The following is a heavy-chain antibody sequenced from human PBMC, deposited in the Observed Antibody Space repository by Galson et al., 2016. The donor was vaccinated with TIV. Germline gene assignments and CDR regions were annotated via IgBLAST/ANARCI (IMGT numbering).Heavy chain of an antibody. Sequence: QSGAEVKRPGESLKISCRGSGYTFASHWIAWVRQMPGKGLELMGVVYPGDADTRYTPSFQGQVTISVDKSMKTAYLEWTSLKSSDTAMYYCARSTGINHIGPFEMWGQGTMVIVSS. CDR1: GYTFASHW. CDR3: ARSTGINHIGPFEM. J-gene: IGHJ3*02. CDR2: VYPGDADT. D-gene: IGHD3-9*01. V-gene: IGHV5-51*03.